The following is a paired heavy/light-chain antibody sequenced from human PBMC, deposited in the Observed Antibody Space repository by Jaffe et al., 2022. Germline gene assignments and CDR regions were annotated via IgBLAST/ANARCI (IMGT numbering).Heavy chain of an antibody. CDR3: VKDATPYNRIWDAFDM. CDR2: SIGGGDT. CDR1: GFTFNIHA. D-gene: IGHD1-20*01. Sequence: EVQLLESGGGLQQPGGSLRLSCITSGFTFNIHAMSWVRQAPGKGLEWVSSIGGGDTYYAEFVRGRFTISRDDSKGTTHLQMNSLEDEDTAIYYCVKDATPYNRIWDAFDMWGQGTLVTVSS. V-gene: IGHV3-23*01. J-gene: IGHJ3*02.
Light chain of an antibody. Sequence: EIVLTQSPGTLSLSPGERVTLSCRASQSISSNFLAWYQQQPGRAPRLLIYGASNRAAGIPDRFSGSGSGTDFTLTIGRLEPEDSAVYYCQQYGRSPLTYTFGQGTKLEIK. CDR2: GAS. V-gene: IGKV3-20*01. CDR3: QQYGRSPLTYT. CDR1: QSISSNF. J-gene: IGKJ2*01.